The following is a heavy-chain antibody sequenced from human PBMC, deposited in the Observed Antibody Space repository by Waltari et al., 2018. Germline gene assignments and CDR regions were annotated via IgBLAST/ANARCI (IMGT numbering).Heavy chain of an antibody. CDR2: MNPNRGNT. J-gene: IGHJ3*02. CDR3: ARRRFSGSGRAFDI. CDR1: GYTFTSYD. Sequence: QVQLVQSGAEVKKPGASVKVSCKASGYTFTSYDINWVRQATGQGLEWMGWMNPNRGNTGYAQKVQGRVTMTRNTSISTAYMELSSLRSEDTAVYYCARRRFSGSGRAFDIWGQGTMVTVSS. V-gene: IGHV1-8*01. D-gene: IGHD3-3*01.